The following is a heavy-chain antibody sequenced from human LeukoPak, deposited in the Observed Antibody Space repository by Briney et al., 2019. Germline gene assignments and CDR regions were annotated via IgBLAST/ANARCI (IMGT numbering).Heavy chain of an antibody. V-gene: IGHV4-34*01. CDR3: ARRGGYCSGGSCYSEADDYYYYYMDV. CDR1: GGSFSGYY. J-gene: IGHJ6*03. D-gene: IGHD2-15*01. CDR2: INNSGGT. Sequence: SETLSLTCAVYGGSFSGYYWSWIRQPPGKGLEWVGEINNSGGTNYNPSLKSRVTISVDTSKNQFSLKLSSVTAADTAVYYCARRGGYCSGGSCYSEADDYYYYYMDVWGKGTTVTISS.